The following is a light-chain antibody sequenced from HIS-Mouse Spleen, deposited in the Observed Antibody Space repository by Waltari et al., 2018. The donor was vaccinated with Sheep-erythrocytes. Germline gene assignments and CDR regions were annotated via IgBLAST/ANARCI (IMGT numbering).Light chain of an antibody. J-gene: IGLJ3*02. CDR2: EDM. Sequence: SYELTQPPSVSVSPGQTARITCSGDALPKKYAYWYQQKSGQAPVLVIYEDMKRPSGIPEGFSGSSSGTMATLTISGAQVEDDADYYCYSTDSSGNHWVFGGGTKLTVL. CDR3: YSTDSSGNHWV. V-gene: IGLV3-10*01. CDR1: ALPKKY.